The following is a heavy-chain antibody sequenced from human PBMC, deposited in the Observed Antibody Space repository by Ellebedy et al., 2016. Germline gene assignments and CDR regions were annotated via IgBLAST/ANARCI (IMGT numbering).Heavy chain of an antibody. Sequence: GESLKISXVTSGFPFNNFFMSWVRQAPGKGLEWVSTISGGGDGTYLADSVKGRFTISRDNPRKTVYLRMYSLRAEDTARYYCRHGHYADYWGQGTLVTVSS. CDR2: ISGGGDGT. CDR1: GFPFNNFF. V-gene: IGHV3-23*01. CDR3: RHGHYADY. J-gene: IGHJ4*02.